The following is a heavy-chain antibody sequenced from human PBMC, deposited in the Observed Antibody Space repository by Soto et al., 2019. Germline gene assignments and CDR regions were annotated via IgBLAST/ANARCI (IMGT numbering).Heavy chain of an antibody. J-gene: IGHJ4*02. Sequence: EVQLLEPGGGLVKPGGSLRLSCAASGFTFNAYAMTWVRQAPGKGLEWVSAIGGSGGNRYYADSVRGRFTISRDNSKDTVDLQLNTLMVEDKAVYYCARGASDYINSVDNLAQGILVTVSS. D-gene: IGHD4-4*01. V-gene: IGHV3-23*01. CDR1: GFTFNAYA. CDR2: IGGSGGNR. CDR3: ARGASDYINSVDN.